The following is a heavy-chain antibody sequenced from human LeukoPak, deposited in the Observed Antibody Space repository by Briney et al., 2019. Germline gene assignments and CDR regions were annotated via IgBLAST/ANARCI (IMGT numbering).Heavy chain of an antibody. CDR3: ARDHPAARGDY. V-gene: IGHV3-74*01. CDR1: GFTFSSYW. CDR2: INTDGSST. J-gene: IGHJ4*02. Sequence: QPGRSLRLSCAASGFTFSSYWMDWVRQAPGKGLMWVSRINTDGSSTGYADSVKGRFTISRDNAKNTLYLQMNSLRAEDTAVYYCARDHPAARGDYWGQGTLVTVSS. D-gene: IGHD3-10*01.